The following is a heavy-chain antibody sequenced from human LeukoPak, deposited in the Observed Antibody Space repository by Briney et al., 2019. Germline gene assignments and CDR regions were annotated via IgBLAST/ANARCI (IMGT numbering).Heavy chain of an antibody. CDR1: GFTFSSFG. CDR2: ISDNGGSI. CDR3: AKDMVRGVNWFDP. Sequence: GGSLRLSCAASGFTFSSFGMTWVRQAPGKGLEWVSAISDNGGSIFYADSVKGRFTISRDNSKNTLYLQMNSLRAEDTAVYYCAKDMVRGVNWFDPWGQGTLVTVSS. V-gene: IGHV3-23*01. D-gene: IGHD3-10*01. J-gene: IGHJ5*02.